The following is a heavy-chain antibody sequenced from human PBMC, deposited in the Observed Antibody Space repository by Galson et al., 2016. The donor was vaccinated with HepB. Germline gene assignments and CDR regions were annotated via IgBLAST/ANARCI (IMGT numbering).Heavy chain of an antibody. CDR3: GKDWGSLWESSGKGMDV. V-gene: IGHV3-43*01. CDR1: GFTFDDYT. D-gene: IGHD3-10*01. J-gene: IGHJ6*02. Sequence: SLRLSCAAFGFTFDDYTMHWARQAPGKGLEWVSLISWDGRSPDYADSVKGRFTISRDNSKNSLYLQMNSLTTEDTALYYCGKDWGSLWESSGKGMDVWGQGTTVTVSS. CDR2: ISWDGRSP.